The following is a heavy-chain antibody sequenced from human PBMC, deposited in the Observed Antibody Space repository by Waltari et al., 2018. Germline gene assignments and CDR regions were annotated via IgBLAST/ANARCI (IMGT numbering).Heavy chain of an antibody. Sequence: EVQLLESGGGLVQPGGSLRLSCAATVFTYCSYAMPWVRQAPGKGLEWVSAISGSGGSTYYADSVKGRFTISRDNSKNTLYLQMNSLRAEDTAVYYCAKDEVGVRDYWGQGTLVTVSS. V-gene: IGHV3-23*01. D-gene: IGHD1-26*01. J-gene: IGHJ4*02. CDR1: VFTYCSYA. CDR3: AKDEVGVRDY. CDR2: ISGSGGST.